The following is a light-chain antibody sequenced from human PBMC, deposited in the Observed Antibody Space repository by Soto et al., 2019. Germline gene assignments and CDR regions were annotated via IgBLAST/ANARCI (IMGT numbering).Light chain of an antibody. V-gene: IGLV2-14*01. J-gene: IGLJ1*01. CDR3: SSYTSSSTSYV. CDR1: SSDVGGYNY. CDR2: DVS. Sequence: SALTQPASVSGSPGQSLSISCTGTSSDVGGYNYVSWYQQHPGKAPKLMIYDVSNRPSGVSNRFSGSKSGNTASLTISGLQAEDEADYYGSSYTSSSTSYVFGTGTKVTVL.